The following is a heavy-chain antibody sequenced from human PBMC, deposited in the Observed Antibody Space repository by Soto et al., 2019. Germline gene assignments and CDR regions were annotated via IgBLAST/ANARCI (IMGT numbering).Heavy chain of an antibody. J-gene: IGHJ6*02. Sequence: GGSLRLSCAASGFTFSSYGMHWVRQAPGKGLEWVAVISYDGSSKYYADSVKGRFTISRDNSKNTLYLQMNSLRAEDTAVYYCAKDLGEIVVVTVSAAGMDVWGQGTTVTVSS. D-gene: IGHD2-15*01. CDR1: GFTFSSYG. V-gene: IGHV3-30*18. CDR2: ISYDGSSK. CDR3: AKDLGEIVVVTVSAAGMDV.